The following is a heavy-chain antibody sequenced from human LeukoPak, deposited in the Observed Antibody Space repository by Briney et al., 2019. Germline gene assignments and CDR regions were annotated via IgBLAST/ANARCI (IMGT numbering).Heavy chain of an antibody. V-gene: IGHV3-23*01. CDR3: AKDRGRSVSGTEFDY. CDR1: GFTFSSYA. Sequence: GSLRLSCAASGFTFSSYAMTWVRQAPGKGLEWVSTLASTGSDTYYADSVKGRFTISRDTSKNTLYLQVDSLRAEDTAIYYCAKDRGRSVSGTEFDYWGQGTLLTVSS. CDR2: LASTGSDT. J-gene: IGHJ4*02. D-gene: IGHD6-19*01.